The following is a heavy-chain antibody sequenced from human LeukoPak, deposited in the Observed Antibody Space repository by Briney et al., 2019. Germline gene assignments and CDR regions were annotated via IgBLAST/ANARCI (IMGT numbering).Heavy chain of an antibody. Sequence: GESLPISCQGSGYTFTSYWISWARQLPGKGLEWMGRIDPSDSYTNYSPSFQGHVTISADKSISTAYLQWSSLQASDTAMYYCARVRLWFGEPSHFDYWGQGTLVTVSS. V-gene: IGHV5-10-1*01. D-gene: IGHD3-10*01. J-gene: IGHJ4*02. CDR2: IDPSDSYT. CDR1: GYTFTSYW. CDR3: ARVRLWFGEPSHFDY.